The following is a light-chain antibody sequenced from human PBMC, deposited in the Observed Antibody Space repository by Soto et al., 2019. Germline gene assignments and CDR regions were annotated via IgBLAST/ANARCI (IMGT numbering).Light chain of an antibody. V-gene: IGLV2-14*01. CDR2: EVS. CDR3: SSYTSSSLGV. J-gene: IGLJ3*02. Sequence: QSSLTQPASVSGSPGQSITISCTRTSSDVGGYNYVSWYQQHPGKAPKLMIYEVSNRPSGVSNRFSGSKSGNTASLTISGLQAEDEADYYCSSYTSSSLGVFGGGTQLTVL. CDR1: SSDVGGYNY.